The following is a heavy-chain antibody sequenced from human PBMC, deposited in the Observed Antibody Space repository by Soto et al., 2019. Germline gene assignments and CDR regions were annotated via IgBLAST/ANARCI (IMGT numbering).Heavy chain of an antibody. CDR1: GYSFISYW. D-gene: IGHD2-21*02. CDR2: IYPGDSDT. V-gene: IGHV5-51*01. CDR3: ARISPGRMGYPRTYCGGDCYLYYYYGMDV. Sequence: PGESLKISCKCSGYSFISYWIGWVRQMPGKGLEWMGIIYPGDSDTRYSPSFQGQVTISADKSISTAYLQWSSLKASDTAMYYCARISPGRMGYPRTYCGGDCYLYYYYGMDVWGQGTTVTVSS. J-gene: IGHJ6*02.